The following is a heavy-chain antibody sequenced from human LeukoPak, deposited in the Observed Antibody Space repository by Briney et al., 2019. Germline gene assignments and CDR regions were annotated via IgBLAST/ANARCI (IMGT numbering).Heavy chain of an antibody. Sequence: SETLSLTCTVSGGSLSSYYWSWIRQPPGKGLEWIGYIYYSGSTNYNPSLKSRVTISVDTSKNQFSLKLSSVTAADTAVYYCARGARFLEWTPDYWGQGTLVTVSS. J-gene: IGHJ4*02. CDR2: IYYSGST. CDR1: GGSLSSYY. CDR3: ARGARFLEWTPDY. D-gene: IGHD3-3*01. V-gene: IGHV4-59*01.